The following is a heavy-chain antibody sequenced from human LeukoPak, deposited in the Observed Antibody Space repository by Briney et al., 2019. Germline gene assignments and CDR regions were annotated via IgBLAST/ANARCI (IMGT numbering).Heavy chain of an antibody. CDR3: ARGPLIWERLTFYFDY. CDR2: IKQDGSEK. J-gene: IGHJ4*02. D-gene: IGHD3-10*01. CDR1: GFTFSSYW. Sequence: GGSLRLSCAASGFTFSSYWMSWVRQAPGKGLEWVANIKQDGSEKYYVDSVKGRFTISRDNAKNSLYLQMNSMRAEDTAVYYCARGPLIWERLTFYFDYWGQGTLVTVSS. V-gene: IGHV3-7*01.